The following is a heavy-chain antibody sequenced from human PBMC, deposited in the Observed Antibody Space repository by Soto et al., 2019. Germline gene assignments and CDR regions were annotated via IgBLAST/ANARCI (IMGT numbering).Heavy chain of an antibody. CDR3: ARGPSGLYANFDY. CDR2: INPNSGGT. CDR1: GYTFTGYY. J-gene: IGHJ4*02. Sequence: GASVKVSCKAPGYTFTGYYMHWVRQAPGQGLEWMGWINPNSGGTNYAQKFQGWVTMTRDTSISTAYMALSRLRSDDTAVYYCARGPSGLYANFDYWGQGTLVTVSS. D-gene: IGHD2-2*01. V-gene: IGHV1-2*04.